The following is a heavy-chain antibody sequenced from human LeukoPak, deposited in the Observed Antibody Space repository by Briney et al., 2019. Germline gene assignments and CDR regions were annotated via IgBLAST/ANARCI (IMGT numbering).Heavy chain of an antibody. CDR1: GFTFSSYS. V-gene: IGHV3-21*01. CDR2: ISSSSTYI. D-gene: IGHD3-10*01. CDR3: ARDGGSGSFYPIDY. J-gene: IGHJ4*02. Sequence: GGSLRLSCAASGFTFSSYSMNWVRQAPGKGLEWDSSISSSSTYIYYADSVKGRFAISRDDAKNSLYLQMNSLRGEDTAVYYCARDGGSGSFYPIDYWGQGTLVTVSS.